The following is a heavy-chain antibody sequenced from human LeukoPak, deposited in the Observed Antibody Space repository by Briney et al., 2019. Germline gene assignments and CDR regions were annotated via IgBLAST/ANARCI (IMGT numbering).Heavy chain of an antibody. V-gene: IGHV4-39*07. D-gene: IGHD5-18*01. Sequence: PSETLSLTCTVSGGSISSSSYYWGWIRQPPGKGLEWIGSIYYSGSTYYNPSLKSRVTISVDTSKNQFSLKLSSVTAADTAVYYCARDLREYSYGYDYWGQGTLVTVSS. CDR1: GGSISSSSYY. J-gene: IGHJ4*02. CDR2: IYYSGST. CDR3: ARDLREYSYGYDY.